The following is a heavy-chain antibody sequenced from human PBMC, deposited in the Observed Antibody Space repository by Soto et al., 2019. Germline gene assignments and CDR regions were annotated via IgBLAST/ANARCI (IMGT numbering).Heavy chain of an antibody. CDR2: INHSGST. V-gene: IGHV4-34*01. D-gene: IGHD4-17*01. J-gene: IGHJ4*02. CDR1: GGSFSGYY. CDR3: ARGTHGDYGDY. Sequence: QVQLQQWGAGLLKPSETLSLTCAVYGGSFSGYYWSWIRQPPGKGLEWIGEINHSGSTNYNPSLKSXATXSXATSKNQFSLKLSSVTAADTAVYYCARGTHGDYGDYWGQGTLVTVSS.